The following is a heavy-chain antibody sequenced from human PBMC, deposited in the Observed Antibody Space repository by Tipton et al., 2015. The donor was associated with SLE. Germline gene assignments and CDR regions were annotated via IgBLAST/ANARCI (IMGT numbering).Heavy chain of an antibody. D-gene: IGHD3-16*01. CDR2: INHSGST. J-gene: IGHJ5*02. Sequence: TLSLTCAVYGGSFSGYYWSWIRQPPGKGLEWIGEINHSGSTNYNPSLKSRVTISVDTSKNQFSLKLSSVTAADTAVYYCARGGGFDPWGQGTLLTVSS. CDR1: GGSFSGYY. CDR3: ARGGGFDP. V-gene: IGHV4-34*01.